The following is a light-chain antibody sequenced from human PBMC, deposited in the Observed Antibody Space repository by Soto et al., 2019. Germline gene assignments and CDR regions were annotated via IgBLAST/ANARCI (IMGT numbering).Light chain of an antibody. CDR3: QQYSGYPRT. J-gene: IGKJ1*01. CDR2: KAS. Sequence: DLQMTQSPSTLSASVGDRVTITCRASQSISSWLAWYQQKPGKAPKVLIHKASSLESGVPSRFSGSGSGTEFTLTISSLQPDDFATYYCQQYSGYPRTFGQGTKVEIK. CDR1: QSISSW. V-gene: IGKV1-5*03.